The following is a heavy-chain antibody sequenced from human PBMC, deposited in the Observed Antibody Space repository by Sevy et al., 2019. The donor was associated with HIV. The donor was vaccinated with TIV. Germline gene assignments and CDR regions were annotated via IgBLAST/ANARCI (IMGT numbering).Heavy chain of an antibody. D-gene: IGHD6-13*01. V-gene: IGHV3-7*01. J-gene: IGHJ4*02. CDR2: IKQDGSVK. Sequence: GGSLRLSCAASGFSLNSYWMSWVRQAPGKGLEWVANIKQDGSVKYYVYSVKGRFTISRDNARNLLYLQMNSLSAEDTALYYCVRAIAADGSFWGQGTLVTVSS. CDR1: GFSLNSYW. CDR3: VRAIAADGSF.